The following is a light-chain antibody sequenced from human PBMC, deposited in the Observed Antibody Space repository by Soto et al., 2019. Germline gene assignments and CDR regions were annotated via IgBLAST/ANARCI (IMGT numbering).Light chain of an antibody. CDR1: QSISNY. CDR3: QQSYSTPRT. V-gene: IGKV1-39*01. Sequence: DIQMTQSPSPLSASVGDRVTITCRASQSISNYLNWYQQKPGKAPKLLMYAASNLQSGVPSRFSGSGSGTDFTLTISRLQPEDFATYYCQQSYSTPRTFGQGTKVEIK. J-gene: IGKJ1*01. CDR2: AAS.